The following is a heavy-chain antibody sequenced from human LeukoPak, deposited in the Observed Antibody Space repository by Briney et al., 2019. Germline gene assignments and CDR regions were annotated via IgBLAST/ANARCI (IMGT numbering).Heavy chain of an antibody. J-gene: IGHJ3*02. V-gene: IGHV3-9*03. Sequence: PGGSLRLSCAASGFTFDDFAMHWVRQAPGKGLEWVSGISGNSGSIGYADSVKGRFTISRDNAKNSLYLQMNSLRAEDMALYYCAKARGYSYGSDSAFDIWGQGTMVTVSS. CDR2: ISGNSGSI. CDR1: GFTFDDFA. CDR3: AKARGYSYGSDSAFDI. D-gene: IGHD5-18*01.